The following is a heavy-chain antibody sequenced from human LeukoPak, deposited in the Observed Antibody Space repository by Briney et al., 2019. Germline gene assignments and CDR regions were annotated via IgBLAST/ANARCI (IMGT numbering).Heavy chain of an antibody. CDR2: IYHSGST. J-gene: IGHJ5*02. Sequence: SGTLSLTCAVSGGSISSSNWWSWVRQPPGKGLEWIGEIYHSGSTNYNPSLKSRVTISVDTSKNQFSLKLSSVTAADTAVYYCARDWGRIAAAGTPFDPWGQGTLVTVSS. D-gene: IGHD6-13*01. V-gene: IGHV4-4*02. CDR3: ARDWGRIAAAGTPFDP. CDR1: GGSISSSNW.